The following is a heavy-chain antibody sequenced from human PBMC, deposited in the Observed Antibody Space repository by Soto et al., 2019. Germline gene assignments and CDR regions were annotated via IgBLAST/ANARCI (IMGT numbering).Heavy chain of an antibody. CDR2: INAGNGNT. CDR3: AREYYDFWSGYGYYYSGMDV. Sequence: ASVKVSCKASGYTFTSYAMHWVRQAPGQRLEWMGWINAGNGNTKYSQKFQGRVTITRDTSASTAYMELSSLRSEDTAVYYCAREYYDFWSGYGYYYSGMDVWGQGTTVTVSS. CDR1: GYTFTSYA. D-gene: IGHD3-3*01. J-gene: IGHJ6*02. V-gene: IGHV1-3*01.